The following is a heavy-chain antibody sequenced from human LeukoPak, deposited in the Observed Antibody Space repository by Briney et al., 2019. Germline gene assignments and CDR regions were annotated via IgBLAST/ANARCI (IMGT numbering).Heavy chain of an antibody. Sequence: GGSLRLSCEASGFTFSNYSMNWVRQAPGKGLEWVSYIRSSSTTIYYADSVKGRFTISRDNAKNSLYLQMNSLRAEDTAVYYCARDVSLITIFGVVSDYYYMDVWGKGTTVTVSS. CDR2: IRSSSTTI. D-gene: IGHD3-3*01. J-gene: IGHJ6*03. CDR3: ARDVSLITIFGVVSDYYYMDV. V-gene: IGHV3-48*01. CDR1: GFTFSNYS.